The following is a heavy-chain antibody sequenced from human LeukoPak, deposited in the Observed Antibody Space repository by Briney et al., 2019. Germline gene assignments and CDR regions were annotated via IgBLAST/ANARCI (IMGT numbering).Heavy chain of an antibody. D-gene: IGHD3-22*01. J-gene: IGHJ4*02. V-gene: IGHV3-33*01. CDR2: IWYDGTNK. CDR3: ARDLGPSYYDISAPLGY. Sequence: PGRSLRLSCAASGFPFTSYGMHWVRQAPGKGLEWVAVIWYDGTNKYYADSVKGRFTISRDTSKNTLYLQMNNLRGEDTALYYCARDLGPSYYDISAPLGYWGQGTLVTVSS. CDR1: GFPFTSYG.